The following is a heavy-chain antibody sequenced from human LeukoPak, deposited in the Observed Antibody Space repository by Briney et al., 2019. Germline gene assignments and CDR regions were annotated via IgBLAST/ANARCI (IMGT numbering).Heavy chain of an antibody. V-gene: IGHV5-51*01. CDR2: IYPDDSDT. CDR1: GYSFTSYW. CDR3: AREGYGDFVDY. J-gene: IGHJ4*02. D-gene: IGHD4-17*01. Sequence: GESLKISCKASGYSFTSYWIGWVRQMPGKGLEWVGIIYPDDSDTRYSPSLQDQVTISADKSISTAYLQWNSLQASDTAMYYCAREGYGDFVDYWGQGTLVTVSS.